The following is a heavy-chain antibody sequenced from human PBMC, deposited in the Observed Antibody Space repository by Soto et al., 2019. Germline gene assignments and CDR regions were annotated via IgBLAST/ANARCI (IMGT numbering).Heavy chain of an antibody. D-gene: IGHD5-18*01. V-gene: IGHV1-69*13. CDR1: GGTFSSYA. Sequence: SVKVSCKASGGTFSSYAISWVRPAPGQGLEWVGGIIPIFGTANYAQKFQGRVTITADESTSTAYMELSSLRSEDTAVYYCARGKTKPLSGDSYGYSGFDYWGQGTLVTVSS. CDR3: ARGKTKPLSGDSYGYSGFDY. J-gene: IGHJ4*02. CDR2: IIPIFGTA.